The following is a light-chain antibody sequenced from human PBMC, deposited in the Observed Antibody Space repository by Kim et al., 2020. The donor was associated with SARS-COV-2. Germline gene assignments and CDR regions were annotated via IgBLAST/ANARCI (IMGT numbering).Light chain of an antibody. CDR2: GDN. J-gene: IGLJ2*01. CDR3: QSFDSGLTVL. V-gene: IGLV1-40*01. Sequence: QSVLTQPPSVSGSPGQRVIISCTGTNSNIGAGYKVHWYQQVPGLAPKLLIYGDNNRPSGVPDRFSGSRSGTSASLAITGLQAEDEADYYCQSFDSGLTVLFGGGAKLTGL. CDR1: NSNIGAGYK.